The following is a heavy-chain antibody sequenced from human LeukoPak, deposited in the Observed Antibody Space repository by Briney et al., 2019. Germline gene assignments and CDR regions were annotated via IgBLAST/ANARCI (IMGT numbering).Heavy chain of an antibody. D-gene: IGHD3-9*01. V-gene: IGHV3-30*02. CDR2: MRYDGSNT. CDR3: ASGPHYNILTGFYKVRSHLDY. Sequence: PGGSLRLSCAASGFTFSNYGMHWVRQAPGKGVEWLAFMRYDGSNTHYADSVKGRFTISRDNSKNTLFLQMNSLRTEDTALYYCASGPHYNILTGFYKVRSHLDYWGQGTLVTVSS. CDR1: GFTFSNYG. J-gene: IGHJ4*02.